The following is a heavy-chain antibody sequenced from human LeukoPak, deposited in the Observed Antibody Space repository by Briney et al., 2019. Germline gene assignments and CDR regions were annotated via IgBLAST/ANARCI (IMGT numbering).Heavy chain of an antibody. D-gene: IGHD2-2*01. V-gene: IGHV4-59*01. CDR1: GGSISSDY. CDR2: IYYSGST. J-gene: IGHJ4*02. Sequence: PSETLSLTCTVSGGSISSDYWSWIRQPPGKGLEWIGYIYYSGSTNYNPSLKSRVTISVDTSKNQFSLKLSSVTAADTAVYYCARWHPYLYYFDYWGQGTLVTVSS. CDR3: ARWHPYLYYFDY.